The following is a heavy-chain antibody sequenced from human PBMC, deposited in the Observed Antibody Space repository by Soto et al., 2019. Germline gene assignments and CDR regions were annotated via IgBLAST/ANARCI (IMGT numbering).Heavy chain of an antibody. CDR1: GFTFSSYV. D-gene: IGHD3-22*01. V-gene: IGHV3-23*01. CDR2: ISGSGGST. J-gene: IGHJ5*02. CDR3: AKVGYYDSSGHNWFGP. Sequence: GGSLRLSCAVSGFTFSSYVMSWVRQAPGKGLEWVSAISGSGGSTYYADSVKGRFTISRDNSKNTLYLQMNSLRADDTAVYYCAKVGYYDSSGHNWFGPWGQGTLLTVSS.